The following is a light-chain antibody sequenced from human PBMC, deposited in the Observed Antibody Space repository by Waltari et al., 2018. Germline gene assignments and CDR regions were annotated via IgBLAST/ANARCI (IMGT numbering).Light chain of an antibody. V-gene: IGLV2-14*01. CDR2: DVS. J-gene: IGLJ3*02. Sequence: QFALNQPASLSGSPGQSITISCTGTSRDVGFYNYVSWYQQHPGKAPKLMIYDVSERPSGVSNRFSGSKSGNTASLTISGLQAEDEADYYCNSYAGSSSWVFGGGTKLTVL. CDR3: NSYAGSSSWV. CDR1: SRDVGFYNY.